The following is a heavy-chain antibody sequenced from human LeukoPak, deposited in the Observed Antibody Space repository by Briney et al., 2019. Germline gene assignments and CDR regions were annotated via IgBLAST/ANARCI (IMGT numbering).Heavy chain of an antibody. CDR3: ARDFPPYSSSWRGGMDV. J-gene: IGHJ6*02. CDR2: IKEDGGEE. D-gene: IGHD6-13*01. Sequence: GGSLRLSCAASGLNFSDFWMTWVRQIPRKGLQWVANIKEDGGEEYHVDSVKGRFAISRDNTKRSLFLQMNSLRAEDTAVYYCARDFPPYSSSWRGGMDVWGQGTTVTVSS. CDR1: GLNFSDFW. V-gene: IGHV3-7*01.